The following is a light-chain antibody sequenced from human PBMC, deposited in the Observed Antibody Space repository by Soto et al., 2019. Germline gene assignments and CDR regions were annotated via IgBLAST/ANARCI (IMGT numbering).Light chain of an antibody. J-gene: IGLJ2*01. CDR3: CSYAGRSTYVV. Sequence: QSALTQPASVSGSPGQSITISCTGNSSDVGSYNLVSWYQQHPGKAPKLMIYEGSKRPSGVSNRFSGSKSGNTASLTISGLQAEDEADYYCCSYAGRSTYVVFGGGTKLTVL. V-gene: IGLV2-23*01. CDR1: SSDVGSYNL. CDR2: EGS.